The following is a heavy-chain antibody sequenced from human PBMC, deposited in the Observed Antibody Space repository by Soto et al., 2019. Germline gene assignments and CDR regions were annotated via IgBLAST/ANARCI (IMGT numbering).Heavy chain of an antibody. CDR2: ISSSSSTI. V-gene: IGHV3-48*01. D-gene: IGHD6-25*01. Sequence: EVQLVESGGGLVQPGGSLRLSCAASGFTFSSYSMNWVRQAPGKGLEWVSYISSSSSTIYYADSVKCRFTISRDNAKNSLYLQMNSLRAEDTAVYYCARDRKSGRFDYWGQGTLVTVSS. CDR1: GFTFSSYS. CDR3: ARDRKSGRFDY. J-gene: IGHJ4*02.